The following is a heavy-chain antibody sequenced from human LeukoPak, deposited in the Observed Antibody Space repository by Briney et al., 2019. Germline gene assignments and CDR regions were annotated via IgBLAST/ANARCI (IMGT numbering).Heavy chain of an antibody. Sequence: SETLSLTCTVSGASISSYNWGWIRQPAGKGREWIGRIYTSGSTNYNPFLKSRVTMSVDTSKNQFSLKLSSVTAADAAVYYCARDYVPYYYGSGSPPIYYYYMDVWGKGTTVTVSS. CDR2: IYTSGST. V-gene: IGHV4-4*07. J-gene: IGHJ6*03. D-gene: IGHD3-10*01. CDR3: ARDYVPYYYGSGSPPIYYYYMDV. CDR1: GASISSYN.